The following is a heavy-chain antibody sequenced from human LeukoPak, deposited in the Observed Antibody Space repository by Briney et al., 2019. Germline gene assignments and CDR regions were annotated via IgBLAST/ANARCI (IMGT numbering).Heavy chain of an antibody. V-gene: IGHV4-39*01. CDR2: IYYSGST. Sequence: PSETLSLTCTVSGGSISSSSYYWGWIRQPPGKGLEWIGSIYYSGSTYYNPSLKSRVTISVDTSKNQFSLKLSSVTAADTAVYYCARHSAYYYDSSGFDYWGPGTLVTVSS. CDR3: ARHSAYYYDSSGFDY. D-gene: IGHD3-22*01. CDR1: GGSISSSSYY. J-gene: IGHJ4*01.